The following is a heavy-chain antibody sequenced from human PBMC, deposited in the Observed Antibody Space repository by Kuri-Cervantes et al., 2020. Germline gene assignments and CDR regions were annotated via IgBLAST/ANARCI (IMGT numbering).Heavy chain of an antibody. CDR3: ARVATIPSVSEYYFDY. V-gene: IGHV4-31*03. Sequence: SETLSLTCTVSGGSVSSGSYYWSWIRQPPGKGLAWIGYIYYSGSTYYNPSLKSRVTISVDTSKNQFSLKLSSVTAADTAVYYCARVATIPSVSEYYFDYWGQGTLVTVSS. CDR2: IYYSGST. CDR1: GGSVSSGSYY. D-gene: IGHD5-12*01. J-gene: IGHJ4*02.